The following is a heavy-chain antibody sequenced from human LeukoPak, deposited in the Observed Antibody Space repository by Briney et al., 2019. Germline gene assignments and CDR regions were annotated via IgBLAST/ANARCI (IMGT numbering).Heavy chain of an antibody. CDR2: IYSGGST. D-gene: IGHD3-10*01. CDR1: GFTVSSNY. CDR3: ASGSGSYRTPYYYMDV. V-gene: IGHV3-53*01. Sequence: GGSMRLSCAASGFTVSSNYMSWVRQAPGKGLEWVSVIYSGGSTYYADSVKGRFTISRDNSKNTLYLQMNSLRAEDTAVYYCASGSGSYRTPYYYMDVWGTGTTVTVSS. J-gene: IGHJ6*03.